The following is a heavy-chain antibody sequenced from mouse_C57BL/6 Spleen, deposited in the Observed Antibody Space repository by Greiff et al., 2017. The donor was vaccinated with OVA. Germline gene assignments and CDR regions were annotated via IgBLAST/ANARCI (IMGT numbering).Heavy chain of an antibody. CDR2: IDPSDSYT. CDR1: GYTFTSYW. CDR3: ARGRYGYAMDY. J-gene: IGHJ4*01. V-gene: IGHV1-50*01. Sequence: VQLQQPGAELVKPGASVKLSCKASGYTFTSYWMQWVKQRPGQGLEWIGEIDPSDSYTNYNQKFKGKATLTVDTSSSTAYMQLSSLTSEDSAVYYCARGRYGYAMDYWGQGTSVTVSS. D-gene: IGHD2-12*01.